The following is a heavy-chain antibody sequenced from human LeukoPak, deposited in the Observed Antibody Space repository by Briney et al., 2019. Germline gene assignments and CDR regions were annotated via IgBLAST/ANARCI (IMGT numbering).Heavy chain of an antibody. J-gene: IGHJ4*02. CDR2: TRYDGVNR. CDR1: GFTFSTYG. Sequence: GGSLTLSCAASGFTFSTYGMHWVRQAPGKGLEWVTFTRYDGVNRYYADSVKGRFTISRDNSKSTLYLQMNSLRTEDTAVYYCAASGPVGGNWYSTDFWGQGTLVTVSS. V-gene: IGHV3-30*02. D-gene: IGHD1-7*01. CDR3: AASGPVGGNWYSTDF.